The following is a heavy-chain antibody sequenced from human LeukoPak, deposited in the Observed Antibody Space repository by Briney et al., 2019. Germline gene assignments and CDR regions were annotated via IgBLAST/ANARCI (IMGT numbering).Heavy chain of an antibody. J-gene: IGHJ4*02. D-gene: IGHD3-10*01. CDR3: ARDAYYYGSGIEY. Sequence: PSETLSLTCTVSGGSISSGDYYWSWIRQPPGKGLEWIGYIYYSGSTYYNPSLKSRVTISVDTSKNQFSLKLSSVTAADTAVYYCARDAYYYGSGIEYWGQGTLVTVSS. CDR1: GGSISSGDYY. V-gene: IGHV4-30-4*01. CDR2: IYYSGST.